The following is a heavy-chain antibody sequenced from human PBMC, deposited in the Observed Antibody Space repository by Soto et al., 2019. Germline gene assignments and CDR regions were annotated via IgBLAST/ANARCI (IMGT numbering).Heavy chain of an antibody. D-gene: IGHD3-3*01. CDR1: GFTFSSYS. CDR3: ARDLTYDFWSGYYNWFDP. V-gene: IGHV3-21*01. J-gene: IGHJ5*02. Sequence: PGGSLRLSCAASGFTFSSYSMNWVRQAPGKGLEWVSSISSSSSYIYYADAVKGRFTISRDNAKNSLYLQMNSLRAEDTAVYYCARDLTYDFWSGYYNWFDPWGQGTLVTVSS. CDR2: ISSSSSYI.